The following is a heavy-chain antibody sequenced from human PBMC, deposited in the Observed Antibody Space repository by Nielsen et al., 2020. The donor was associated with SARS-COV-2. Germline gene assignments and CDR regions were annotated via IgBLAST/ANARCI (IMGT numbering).Heavy chain of an antibody. CDR3: ARPGLYSSVEHWFDT. J-gene: IGHJ5*02. CDR2: IDPRDSYT. D-gene: IGHD6-13*01. CDR1: GYSFTSYW. Sequence: GESLKISCKGSGYSFTSYWINWVRQMPGKGLEWMGRIDPRDSYTIYSPSFQGHVTISADKSTNTAYLQWSTLKASDTAMYFCARPGLYSSVEHWFDTWGQGTLVTVSS. V-gene: IGHV5-10-1*01.